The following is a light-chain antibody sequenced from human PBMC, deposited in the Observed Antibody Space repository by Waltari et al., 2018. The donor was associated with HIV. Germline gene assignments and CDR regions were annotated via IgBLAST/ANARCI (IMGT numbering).Light chain of an antibody. J-gene: IGLJ1*01. Sequence: QSALTQPASVSGSPGQSLTISCTGTSSDVGVYNYVSWYQQHPGKAPKLMIYDVRKPPSGVSNRFFGSKSGNTASLTISGLQAEDEADYCCCSYAGSSTYVFGTGTKVTVL. CDR2: DVR. V-gene: IGLV2-23*02. CDR1: SSDVGVYNY. CDR3: CSYAGSSTYV.